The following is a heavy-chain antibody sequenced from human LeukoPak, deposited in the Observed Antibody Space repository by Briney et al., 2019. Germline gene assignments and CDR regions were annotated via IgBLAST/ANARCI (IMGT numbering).Heavy chain of an antibody. Sequence: SVKVSCKASGGTFSSYAISWVRQAPGQGLEWMGRIIPILGIANYAQRFQGRVTITADKSTSTAYMELSSLRSEDTAVYYCAGGVIVGAPGAFDIWGQGTMVTVSS. CDR2: IIPILGIA. CDR1: GGTFSSYA. D-gene: IGHD1-26*01. V-gene: IGHV1-69*04. CDR3: AGGVIVGAPGAFDI. J-gene: IGHJ3*02.